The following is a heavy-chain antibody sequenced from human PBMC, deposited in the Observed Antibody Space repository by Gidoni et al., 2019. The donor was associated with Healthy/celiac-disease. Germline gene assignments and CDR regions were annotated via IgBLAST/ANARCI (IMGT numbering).Heavy chain of an antibody. D-gene: IGHD3-22*01. CDR2: IIPIFGTA. J-gene: IGHJ6*02. CDR3: ARDRRSQRGYYDVSGRRAGMDV. V-gene: IGHV1-69*06. Sequence: EVKKPGSSVKVSCKASGGTFSSYAISWVRQAPGQGLEWMGGIIPIFGTANYAQKFQVRVTITADKATSTAYMELSSLRSEDTAVYYCARDRRSQRGYYDVSGRRAGMDVWGQGTTVTVSS. CDR1: GGTFSSYA.